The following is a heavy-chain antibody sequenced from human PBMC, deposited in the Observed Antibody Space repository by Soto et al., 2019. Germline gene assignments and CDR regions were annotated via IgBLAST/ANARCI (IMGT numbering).Heavy chain of an antibody. CDR1: GFTFSSYS. CDR2: SSSSSSYI. J-gene: IGHJ4*02. CDR3: ARVHYNDSRGFSL. D-gene: IGHD3-22*01. Sequence: GASLTLSCAASGFTFSSYSMHCVRQAPGKGLEGVSSSSSSSSYIYYGDSVNGRFTISRDNAKNSLYLQMNSLRAEDTATYYWARVHYNDSRGFSLWGQGTLVTVSS. V-gene: IGHV3-21*01.